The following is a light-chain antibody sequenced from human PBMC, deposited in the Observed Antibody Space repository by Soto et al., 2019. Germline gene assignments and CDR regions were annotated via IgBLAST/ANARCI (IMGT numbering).Light chain of an antibody. V-gene: IGLV2-11*01. CDR2: DVS. Sequence: QSVLTQPRSVSGSPGQSVTISCIGTSSDVGAYNYVSWYQQHPGKAPKFMIYDVSKRPSGVPDRFSGSKSGNTASLTISGLQADDEADYYCCSYAGTYSYVFGTGTKV. J-gene: IGLJ1*01. CDR3: CSYAGTYSYV. CDR1: SSDVGAYNY.